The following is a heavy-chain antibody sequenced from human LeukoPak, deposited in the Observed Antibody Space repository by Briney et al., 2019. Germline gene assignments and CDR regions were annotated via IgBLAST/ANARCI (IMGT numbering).Heavy chain of an antibody. J-gene: IGHJ4*02. D-gene: IGHD6-6*01. CDR3: AKNGEYSSSFDY. Sequence: GGSLRLSCAASGFTFSSYAMGWIRQAPGKGLEWVSTISGNGGDTYYADSVKGRFTISRDNSKNTLYLQMNSLRAEDTAVYYCAKNGEYSSSFDYWGQGTLVTVSS. CDR2: ISGNGGDT. CDR1: GFTFSSYA. V-gene: IGHV3-23*01.